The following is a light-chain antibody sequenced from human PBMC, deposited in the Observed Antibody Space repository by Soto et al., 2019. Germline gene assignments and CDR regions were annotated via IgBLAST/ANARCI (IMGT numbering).Light chain of an antibody. J-gene: IGLJ2*01. CDR1: SSDVGNYNY. CDR2: EVS. CDR3: VSYTTSGTFV. V-gene: IGLV2-14*01. Sequence: QSALTQPASVSGSPGQSITISCTGTSSDVGNYNYVSWYQHHPGKAPKLMISEVSNRPSGVSNRFPGSKSGNTASLTISGLQAEDEADYYCVSYTTSGTFVFGGGTKLTVL.